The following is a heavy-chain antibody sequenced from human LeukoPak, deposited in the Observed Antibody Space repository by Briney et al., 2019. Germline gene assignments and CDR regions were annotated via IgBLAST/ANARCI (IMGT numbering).Heavy chain of an antibody. CDR2: ISYDGSNK. D-gene: IGHD1-26*01. CDR1: GFTFSSYA. V-gene: IGHV3-30*18. J-gene: IGHJ6*03. CDR3: AKGRGWEASYYYYYMDV. Sequence: GGSLRLSCAASGFTFSSYAMSWVRQAPGKGLEWVAVISYDGSNKKYVDSVKGRFTISRDNSKNTLYLQMNSLRAEDTAVYYCAKGRGWEASYYYYYMDVWGKGTTVTISS.